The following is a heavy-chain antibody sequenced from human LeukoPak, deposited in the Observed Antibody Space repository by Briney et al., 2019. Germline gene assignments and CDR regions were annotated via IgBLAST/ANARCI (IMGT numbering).Heavy chain of an antibody. CDR2: VIPIYGSA. J-gene: IGHJ3*02. CDR1: GGSFTFTSHA. D-gene: IGHD3-22*01. Sequence: GASVKVSCKASGGSFTFTSHAISWVRQAPGQGLEWMGGVIPIYGSANYAQKFQGRLTITSDESTRTVYMELSSLRPEDSAVHYCAGFFYDNSGDAFDIWGQGTMVTVSS. V-gene: IGHV1-69*13. CDR3: AGFFYDNSGDAFDI.